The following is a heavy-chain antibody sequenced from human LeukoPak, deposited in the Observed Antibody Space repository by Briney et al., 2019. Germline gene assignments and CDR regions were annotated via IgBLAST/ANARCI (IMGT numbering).Heavy chain of an antibody. CDR1: GGSISSGGYY. Sequence: PSQTLSLTCTVSGGSISSGGYYWSWIRQHPGKGLEXIGYIYYSGSTYYNPSLKSRVTISVDTSKNQFSLKLSSVTAADTAVYYCARDPYYYDSSGYGAFDIWGQGTMVTVSS. J-gene: IGHJ3*02. CDR3: ARDPYYYDSSGYGAFDI. D-gene: IGHD3-22*01. V-gene: IGHV4-31*03. CDR2: IYYSGST.